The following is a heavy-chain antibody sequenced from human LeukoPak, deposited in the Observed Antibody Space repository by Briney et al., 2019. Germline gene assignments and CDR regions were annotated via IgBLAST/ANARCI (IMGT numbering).Heavy chain of an antibody. CDR3: ARDHTVTTAGY. CDR1: GFTFSSYS. J-gene: IGHJ4*02. V-gene: IGHV3-21*01. Sequence: GGSLRLSCAASGFTFSSYSMHWVRQAPGKGLEWVSSISSSSSYIYYADSVKGRFTISRDNAKNSLYLQMNSLRAEDTAVYYCARDHTVTTAGYWGQGTLVTVSS. CDR2: ISSSSSYI. D-gene: IGHD4-17*01.